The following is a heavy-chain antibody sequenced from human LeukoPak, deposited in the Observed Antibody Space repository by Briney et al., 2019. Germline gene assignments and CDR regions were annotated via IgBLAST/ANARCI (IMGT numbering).Heavy chain of an antibody. CDR2: ISSSGSTT. V-gene: IGHV3-48*03. CDR3: ARGAGYSSSWYLFDYWGQGTLVTQVFDY. Sequence: PGGSLRLSCAASGFTFSSYEMNWVRQAPGKGLEWVSYISSSGSTTYYADSVKGRFTISRDNSKNTLYLQMNSLRAEDTAVYYCARGAGYSSSWYLFDYWGQGTLVTQVFDYWGQGTLVTVSS. J-gene: IGHJ4*02. D-gene: IGHD6-13*01. CDR1: GFTFSSYE.